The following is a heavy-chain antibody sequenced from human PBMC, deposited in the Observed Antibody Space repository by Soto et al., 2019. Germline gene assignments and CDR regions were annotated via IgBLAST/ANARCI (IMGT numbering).Heavy chain of an antibody. CDR1: GFTFSTYS. CDR2: ISLRSNYI. D-gene: IGHD3-22*01. CDR3: ARTLEVILVPPYGMDV. Sequence: PGGSLRLSCVASGFTFSTYSMNWVRQAPGKGLEWVSSISLRSNYIYYADSVKGRFTISRDNAKNSLSLQMNSLRVEDTAVYYCARTLEVILVPPYGMDVWGQGTTVTVSS. V-gene: IGHV3-21*01. J-gene: IGHJ6*02.